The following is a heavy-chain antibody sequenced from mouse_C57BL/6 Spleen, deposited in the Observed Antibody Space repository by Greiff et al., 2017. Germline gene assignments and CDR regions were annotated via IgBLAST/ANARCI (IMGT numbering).Heavy chain of an antibody. V-gene: IGHV1-85*01. CDR2: IYPRDGST. Sequence: QVQLKESGPELVKPGASVKLSCKASGYTFTSYDINWVKQRPGQGLEWIGWIYPRDGSTKYNEKFKGKATLTVDPSSSTAYMELHSLTSEDSAVYFCAREGQLRPHYYAMDYWGQGTSVTVSS. CDR1: GYTFTSYD. D-gene: IGHD3-2*02. J-gene: IGHJ4*01. CDR3: AREGQLRPHYYAMDY.